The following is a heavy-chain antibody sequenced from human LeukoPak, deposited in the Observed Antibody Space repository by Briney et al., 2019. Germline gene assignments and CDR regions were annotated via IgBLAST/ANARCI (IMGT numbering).Heavy chain of an antibody. D-gene: IGHD5-18*01. J-gene: IGHJ4*02. CDR3: ARASDGTEDY. Sequence: GRSLRLSCAASGFSFSSYGMHWVRQAPGEGLEWVAVISYDGSNKYYADSVKGRFTISRDNSKNTLYLQMNSLRAEDTAVYYCARASDGTEDYWGQGTLVTVSS. CDR2: ISYDGSNK. V-gene: IGHV3-30*03. CDR1: GFSFSSYG.